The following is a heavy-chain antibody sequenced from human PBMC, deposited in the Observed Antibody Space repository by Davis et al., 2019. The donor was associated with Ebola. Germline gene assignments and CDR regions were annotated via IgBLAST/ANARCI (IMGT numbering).Heavy chain of an antibody. Sequence: ASVKVSCKASGYTFTGYYMHWVRQAPAQGLEWMGWINPNSGGTNYAQKFQGRVTMTRDTSISTAYMELSRLRSDDTAVYYCARKKSGKDSRPFDPWGQGTLVTVSS. J-gene: IGHJ5*02. V-gene: IGHV1-2*02. CDR1: GYTFTGYY. CDR2: INPNSGGT. CDR3: ARKKSGKDSRPFDP.